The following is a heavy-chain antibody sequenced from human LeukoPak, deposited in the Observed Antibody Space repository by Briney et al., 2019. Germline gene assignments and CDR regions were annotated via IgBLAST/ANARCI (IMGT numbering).Heavy chain of an antibody. CDR3: ARRASSSPKYYFDY. CDR1: GFSFTNYA. V-gene: IGHV3-23*01. Sequence: GGSLRLSCAASGFSFTNYAMSWVRQVPARGPEWVSSIRGGGTYYADSVKGRFTISRDNSKSTVFLQMNSLRAEDTALYYCARRASSSPKYYFDYWGQGTLVTVSS. J-gene: IGHJ4*02. CDR2: IRGGGT. D-gene: IGHD6-13*01.